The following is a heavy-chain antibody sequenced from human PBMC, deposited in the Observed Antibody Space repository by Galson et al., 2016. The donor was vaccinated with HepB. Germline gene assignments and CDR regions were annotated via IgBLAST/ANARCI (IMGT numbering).Heavy chain of an antibody. CDR3: ARRFMLEWDYYYGMDV. CDR1: GYTFTSYS. J-gene: IGHJ6*02. D-gene: IGHD3-3*01. V-gene: IGHV1-18*01. CDR2: ISAYNGDT. Sequence: SVKVSCKTSGYTFTSYSVSWVRQAPGQGLEWMGWISAYNGDTNYAQKFQGRVTMTTDTSTTTAYMELRSLRSDDTAVYYWARRFMLEWDYYYGMDVWGQGTTVTVSS.